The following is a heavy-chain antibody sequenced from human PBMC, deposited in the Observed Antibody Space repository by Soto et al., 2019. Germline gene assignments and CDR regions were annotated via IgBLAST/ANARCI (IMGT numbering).Heavy chain of an antibody. CDR2: IIPIFGTA. D-gene: IGHD1-26*01. CDR3: ARGLVGATTELFVY. Sequence: RASVKVSCKASGGTFSSYAISWVRQAPGQGLEWMGGIIPIFGTANYAQKFQGRVTITADESTSTAYMELSSLRSEDTAVYYCARGLVGATTELFVYWGQGTLVTVSS. V-gene: IGHV1-69*13. CDR1: GGTFSSYA. J-gene: IGHJ4*02.